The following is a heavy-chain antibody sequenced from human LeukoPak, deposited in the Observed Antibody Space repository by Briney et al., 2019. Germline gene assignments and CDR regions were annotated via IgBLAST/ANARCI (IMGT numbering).Heavy chain of an antibody. CDR1: GFRFDDYA. CDR3: AKDHYHFWSGHKREGAFDI. D-gene: IGHD3-3*01. J-gene: IGHJ3*02. CDR2: ISWNSGSL. Sequence: AGGSLRLSCVASGFRFDDYALHWVWQAPGKGLEWVSGISWNSGSLGYADSVKGRFTISRDNAKNSLYLQMNSLRAEDTALYYCAKDHYHFWSGHKREGAFDIWGQGTMVTVS. V-gene: IGHV3-9*01.